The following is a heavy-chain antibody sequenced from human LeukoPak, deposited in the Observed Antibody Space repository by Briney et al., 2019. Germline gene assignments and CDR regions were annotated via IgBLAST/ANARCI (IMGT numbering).Heavy chain of an antibody. Sequence: AVKVSCMASLGTLSSYTISWVRQAPGRGLEWMGRIFPIFGIANYAQKLQGRVTITADKSTSTAYMELSSLRDEDAAVYYCARDRTGMGGDYYYGMDVWGQGTTVTVSS. CDR2: IFPIFGIA. J-gene: IGHJ6*02. D-gene: IGHD1-1*01. V-gene: IGHV1-69*04. CDR3: ARDRTGMGGDYYYGMDV. CDR1: LGTLSSYT.